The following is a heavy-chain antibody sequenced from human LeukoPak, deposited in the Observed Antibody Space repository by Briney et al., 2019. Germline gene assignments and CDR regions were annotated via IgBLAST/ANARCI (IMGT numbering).Heavy chain of an antibody. D-gene: IGHD3-10*01. J-gene: IGHJ6*02. CDR3: ARGGRYYYGSGSYYGMDV. CDR2: INWNGGTT. V-gene: IGHV3-20*04. Sequence: PGGSLILSCEASGFTFDDYGMSWVRQAPGKGREWVSGINWNGGTTGYADSVKGRFTISRDNAKNSLFLQMNSLRAEDTALYYCARGGRYYYGSGSYYGMDVWGQGTTVTVSS. CDR1: GFTFDDYG.